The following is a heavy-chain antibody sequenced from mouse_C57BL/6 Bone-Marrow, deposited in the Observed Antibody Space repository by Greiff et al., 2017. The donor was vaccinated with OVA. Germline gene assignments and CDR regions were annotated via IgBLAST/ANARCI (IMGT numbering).Heavy chain of an antibody. V-gene: IGHV5-17*01. CDR2: ISSGSSTI. J-gene: IGHJ1*03. CDR1: GFTFSDYG. D-gene: IGHD1-1*01. CDR3: ARPDYYGSSPYWYFDV. Sequence: EVMLVGSGGGLVKPGGSLKLSCAASGFTFSDYGMHWVRPAPEKGLEWVSYISSGSSTIYYAAPVKGRFTISRDNAKNTLFLQMTSLRSEDTAMYYCARPDYYGSSPYWYFDVWGTGTTVTVSS.